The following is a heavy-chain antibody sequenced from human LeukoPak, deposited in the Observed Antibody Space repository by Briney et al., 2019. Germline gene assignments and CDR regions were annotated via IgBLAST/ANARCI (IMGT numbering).Heavy chain of an antibody. D-gene: IGHD3-3*01. CDR2: IYYSGNT. CDR1: GGTISSGDYY. Sequence: SETLSLTCTVSGGTISSGDYYWLWIRQPPGKGLVWLGYIYYSGNTYYNRSLKSRVTISVDTSKNQFYLKLSSVTAADTAVYYCVRGAIFGVVIINGFDYWGQGTLVTVSS. V-gene: IGHV4-30-4*08. J-gene: IGHJ4*02. CDR3: VRGAIFGVVIINGFDY.